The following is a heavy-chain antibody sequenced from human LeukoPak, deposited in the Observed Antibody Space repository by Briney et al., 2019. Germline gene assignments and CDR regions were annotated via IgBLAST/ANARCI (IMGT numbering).Heavy chain of an antibody. V-gene: IGHV3-23*01. CDR2: ISGSGVST. Sequence: PGGSLRLSCAASGFTFSSYAMSWVRQAPGKGLEWVSGISGSGVSTNYADSVRGRFTISRDNSKNTLYLQMNSLRAEDTAVYYCAKGYSSSPYYAMDVWGQGTTVTVSS. CDR1: GFTFSSYA. CDR3: AKGYSSSPYYAMDV. J-gene: IGHJ6*02. D-gene: IGHD6-13*01.